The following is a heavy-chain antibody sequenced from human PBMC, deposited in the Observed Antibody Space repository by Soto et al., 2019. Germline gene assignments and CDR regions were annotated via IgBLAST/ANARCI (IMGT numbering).Heavy chain of an antibody. CDR2: IYYSGST. CDR1: GGSISPYY. V-gene: IGHV4-59*01. Sequence: SETLSLTCTVSGGSISPYYWSWIRQTPGKGLEWIAYIYYSGSTNYNPSLKSRVTISVDTSKNQCSLKLSSVTAADTAVYYCARASYYSDSFGYFLDSWGQGTLVTVSS. D-gene: IGHD3-22*01. J-gene: IGHJ4*02. CDR3: ARASYYSDSFGYFLDS.